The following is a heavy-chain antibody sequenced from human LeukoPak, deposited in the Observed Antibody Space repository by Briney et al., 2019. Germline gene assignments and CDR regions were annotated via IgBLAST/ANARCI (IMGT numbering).Heavy chain of an antibody. CDR2: INQDGSET. J-gene: IGHJ4*02. V-gene: IGHV3-7*03. CDR1: EFTFRNYW. D-gene: IGHD3-9*01. CDR3: AKAYDFDWLLFFHY. Sequence: PGGSLRLSCAASEFTFRNYWMSWVRQAPGKGLEWVANINQDGSETYYVDSVKGRFTMSRDNAMNSLYLQMNSLSAEDTAVYYCAKAYDFDWLLFFHYWGQGTLVTVSS.